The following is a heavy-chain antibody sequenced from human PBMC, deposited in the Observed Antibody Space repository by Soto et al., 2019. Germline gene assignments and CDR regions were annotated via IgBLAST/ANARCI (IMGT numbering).Heavy chain of an antibody. D-gene: IGHD6-19*01. Sequence: PSETLSLTCTVSGGSISGHYWIWIRQSPGKGLEWIGHILYSGSTNYNPSLKSRVTLSVDTSKNQFSLRLSSVTAADTAVYFCARVGSSGWSPDYWGQGILVTVSS. CDR1: GGSISGHY. CDR3: ARVGSSGWSPDY. V-gene: IGHV4-59*11. CDR2: ILYSGST. J-gene: IGHJ4*02.